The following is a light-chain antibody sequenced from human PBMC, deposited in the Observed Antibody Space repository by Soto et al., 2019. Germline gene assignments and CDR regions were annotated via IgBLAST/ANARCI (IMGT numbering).Light chain of an antibody. V-gene: IGKV1-39*01. CDR3: QQTYSTPLT. J-gene: IGKJ4*01. Sequence: EIQMTQPQPSLSASVEERVTIPCLASQSISISLNWYQLKPGKAPNLLMYGASYLKSGVPTRFSGSGSGTDFTLTISSLQPEDFATYYCQQTYSTPLTFGGGTKVDTK. CDR1: QSISIS. CDR2: GAS.